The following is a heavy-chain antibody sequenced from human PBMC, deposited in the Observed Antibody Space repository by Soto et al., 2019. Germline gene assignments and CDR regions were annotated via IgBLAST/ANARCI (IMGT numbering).Heavy chain of an antibody. Sequence: PWGSLRLSCAASGFTFNSYAIILFRHSPFKWLEWVSAISGSGGSTYYADSVKGRFTISRDNSKNTLYLQMNSLRAEDTAVYYCAKAGYYYDSSGYYSGYYYGMDVWGQGTTVTVSS. V-gene: IGHV3-23*01. J-gene: IGHJ6*02. CDR3: AKAGYYYDSSGYYSGYYYGMDV. CDR2: ISGSGGST. CDR1: GFTFNSYA. D-gene: IGHD3-22*01.